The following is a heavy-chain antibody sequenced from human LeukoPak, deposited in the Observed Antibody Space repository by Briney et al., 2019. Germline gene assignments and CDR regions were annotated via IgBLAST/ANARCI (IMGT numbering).Heavy chain of an antibody. D-gene: IGHD4-23*01. Sequence: ASVKISCKVSGYTFTDYYMHWVRQAPGKGLEWMGLVDPEDGETIYAEKFQGRVTITADTSTDTAYMELSSLRSEDTAVYYCATHLTYHGGNSDWGQGTLVTVSS. CDR3: ATHLTYHGGNSD. CDR2: VDPEDGET. CDR1: GYTFTDYY. V-gene: IGHV1-69-2*01. J-gene: IGHJ4*02.